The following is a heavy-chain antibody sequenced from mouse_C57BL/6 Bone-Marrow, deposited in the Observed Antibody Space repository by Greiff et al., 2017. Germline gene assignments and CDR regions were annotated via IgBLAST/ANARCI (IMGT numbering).Heavy chain of an antibody. V-gene: IGHV1-64*01. CDR1: GYTFTSYW. CDR3: ARQALRSGDY. Sequence: QVQLQQSGAELVKPGASVKLSCKASGYTFTSYWMHWVKQRPGQGLEWIGMIHPNSGSTNYNEKFKSKATLTVDKSSSTAYMQLSSLTSEDSAVYYCARQALRSGDYWGQGTSVTVSS. D-gene: IGHD3-2*02. CDR2: IHPNSGST. J-gene: IGHJ4*01.